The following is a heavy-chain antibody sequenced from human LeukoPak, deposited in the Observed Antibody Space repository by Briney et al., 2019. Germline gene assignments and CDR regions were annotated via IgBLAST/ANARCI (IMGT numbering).Heavy chain of an antibody. CDR2: INHSGST. D-gene: IGHD1-26*01. Sequence: SETLSLTCAVYGGSFGGYYWSWIRQPPGKGLEWIGEINHSGSTNYNPSLKSRVTISVDTSKNQFSLKLSSVTAADTAVYYCARETVGATPFDYWGQGTLVTVSS. CDR1: GGSFGGYY. V-gene: IGHV4-34*01. J-gene: IGHJ4*02. CDR3: ARETVGATPFDY.